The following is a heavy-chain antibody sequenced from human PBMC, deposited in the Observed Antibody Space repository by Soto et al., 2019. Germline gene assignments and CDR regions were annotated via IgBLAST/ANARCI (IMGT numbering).Heavy chain of an antibody. Sequence: SETLSLACTVSGGSISSSSYYWGWIRQPPGKGLEWIGSIYYSGSTYYNPSLKSRVTISVDTSKNQFSLKLSSVTAADTAVYYCASLSENGSYGVYFDYWGQGTLVTVSS. CDR3: ASLSENGSYGVYFDY. CDR2: IYYSGST. CDR1: GGSISSSSYY. J-gene: IGHJ4*02. V-gene: IGHV4-39*01. D-gene: IGHD1-26*01.